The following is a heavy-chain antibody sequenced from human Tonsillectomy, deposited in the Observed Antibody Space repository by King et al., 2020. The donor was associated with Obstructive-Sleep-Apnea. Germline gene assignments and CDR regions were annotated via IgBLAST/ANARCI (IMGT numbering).Heavy chain of an antibody. CDR1: EFSLSTYA. J-gene: IGHJ4*02. CDR2: ISYDGGNH. D-gene: IGHD5-24*01. V-gene: IGHV3-30-3*01. Sequence: VQLVESGGGVVQPGRSLRLSCAASEFSLSTYAMHWVRQAPGKGLEWVAIISYDGGNHHFADSVKGRFTISRDNSRNTLYLQMDSLRPEDTAMYYCASGTDGYSYFYFWGQGTLVTVSS. CDR3: ASGTDGYSYFYF.